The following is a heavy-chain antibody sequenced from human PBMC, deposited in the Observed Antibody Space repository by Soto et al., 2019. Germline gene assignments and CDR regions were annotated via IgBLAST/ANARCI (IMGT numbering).Heavy chain of an antibody. CDR2: INHSGST. V-gene: IGHV4-34*01. CDR1: GGSFSGYY. J-gene: IGHJ4*02. D-gene: IGHD3-3*01. CDR3: AKSGYFSLDY. Sequence: PSETLSLTCAVYGGSFSGYYWSWIRQPPGKGLEWIGEINHSGSTNYNPSLKSRVTISVDTSKNQFSLNLTSVTAADTAIYYCAKSGYFSLDYWGQGTPVTVSS.